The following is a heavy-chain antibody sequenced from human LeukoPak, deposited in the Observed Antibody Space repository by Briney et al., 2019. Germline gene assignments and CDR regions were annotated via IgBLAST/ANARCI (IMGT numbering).Heavy chain of an antibody. D-gene: IGHD3-16*01. CDR3: ARVDNWGLDF. CDR2: INPNSGAT. CDR1: GYTFTGYY. V-gene: IGHV1-2*02. J-gene: IGHJ4*02. Sequence: ASVKVSCKASGYTFTGYYMHWVRQAPGQGPEWMGWINPNSGATNYAQKLQGRVTMTRDMSIITTSMELSRLRSEDPAVYYFARVDNWGLDFWGQGTQVTVSS.